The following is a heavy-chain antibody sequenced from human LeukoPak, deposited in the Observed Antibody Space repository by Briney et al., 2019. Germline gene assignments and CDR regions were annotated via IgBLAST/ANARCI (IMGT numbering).Heavy chain of an antibody. V-gene: IGHV1-2*02. CDR1: GYTFTGYY. J-gene: IGHJ4*02. D-gene: IGHD5-18*01. CDR3: ARDRYSYGPDFDY. CDR2: INPNSGGT. Sequence: ASVKVSCKASGYTFTGYYMHWVRQAPGQGLEWMGWINPNSGGTNYAQKLQGRVTMTRDTSISTAYMELSRLRSDDTAVYYCARDRYSYGPDFDYWGQGTLVTVSS.